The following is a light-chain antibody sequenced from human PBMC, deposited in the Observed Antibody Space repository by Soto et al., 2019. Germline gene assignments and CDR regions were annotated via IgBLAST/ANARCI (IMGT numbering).Light chain of an antibody. Sequence: IHVAQYPSTVSGAGRERSTSTSRASQSISSWLAWYQQKPGKAPKLLIYDASSLESGVPSRFSGSGSGTEITLTISSLQPDDFATYYCQQYNSYSWTFGQGTKVDIK. V-gene: IGKV1-5*01. CDR3: QQYNSYSWT. J-gene: IGKJ1*01. CDR2: DAS. CDR1: QSISSW.